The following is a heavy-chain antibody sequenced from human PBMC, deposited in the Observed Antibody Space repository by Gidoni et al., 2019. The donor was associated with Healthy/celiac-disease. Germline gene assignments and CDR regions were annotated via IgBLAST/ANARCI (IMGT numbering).Heavy chain of an antibody. CDR1: GGSFSGYY. J-gene: IGHJ6*02. CDR2: INHSGST. D-gene: IGHD6-13*01. CDR3: ARGPYSSSWYYYGMDV. V-gene: IGHV4-34*01. Sequence: QVQLQQWGAGLLKPSETLSLTCAVYGGSFSGYYWSWLRQPPGKGLEWIGEINHSGSTNYNPSLKSRVTISVDTSKNQFSLKLSSVTAADTAVYYCARGPYSSSWYYYGMDVWGQGTTVTVSS.